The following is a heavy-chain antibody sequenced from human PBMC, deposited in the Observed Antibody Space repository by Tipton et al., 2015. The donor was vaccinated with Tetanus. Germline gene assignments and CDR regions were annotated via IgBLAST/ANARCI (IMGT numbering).Heavy chain of an antibody. D-gene: IGHD3-16*01. CDR2: VYYNGNT. CDR1: GGSISGSY. CDR3: ARDQGGGRVARLNWFGP. J-gene: IGHJ5*02. V-gene: IGHV4-59*12. Sequence: LRLSCTVSGGSISGSYWNWIRQPPGKGLEWIGYVYYNGNTHYNPALKSRVTISVDTSNNQFSLRLSSVTAADTAVYYCARDQGGGRVARLNWFGPWGQGTLVTVSS.